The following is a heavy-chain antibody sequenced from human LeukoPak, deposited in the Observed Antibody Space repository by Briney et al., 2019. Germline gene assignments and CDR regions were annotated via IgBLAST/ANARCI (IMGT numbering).Heavy chain of an antibody. CDR1: GLTFSRYW. J-gene: IGHJ6*02. CDR3: ARALGRLQPYYYYYGMDV. Sequence: GGSLRLSCAASGLTFSRYWLTWVRQAPGKGLEWVANIKQDGSEKYHVDSVKGRFTISRDNAKNSLYLQMNSLRAEDTAVYYCARALGRLQPYYYYYGMDVWGQGTTVTVS. D-gene: IGHD5-24*01. V-gene: IGHV3-7*01. CDR2: IKQDGSEK.